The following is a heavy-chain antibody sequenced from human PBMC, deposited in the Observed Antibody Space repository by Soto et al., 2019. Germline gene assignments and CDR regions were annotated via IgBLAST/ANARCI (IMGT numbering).Heavy chain of an antibody. D-gene: IGHD3-10*01. CDR2: IDPSDSYT. Sequence: VESLNTSCKGSGYSFTRYWISWVPQMPGKGVEWMGRIDPSDSYTNYSRSCQGHVTISADKCISTAYLQWSSLKASDTAMDYGARHIDFAGSYYDYYGMDVWGHGTTVTVSS. V-gene: IGHV5-10-1*01. CDR1: GYSFTRYW. CDR3: ARHIDFAGSYYDYYGMDV. J-gene: IGHJ6*02.